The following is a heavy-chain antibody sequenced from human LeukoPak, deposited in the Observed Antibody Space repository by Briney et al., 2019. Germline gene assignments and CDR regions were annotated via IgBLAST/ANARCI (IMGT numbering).Heavy chain of an antibody. CDR2: ISSRSNYI. J-gene: IGHJ4*02. CDR3: ARGRVYGYSAGGLIDC. Sequence: GGSLRLSCAASGLTFSTYTMHWVRQAPGKGLEWLSSISSRSNYINYSDSVSGRLAVSRDNANNSLYLQMSSLSAEDTAVYFCARGRVYGYSAGGLIDCWGQGTTVTVSS. D-gene: IGHD5/OR15-5a*01. V-gene: IGHV3-21*06. CDR1: GLTFSTYT.